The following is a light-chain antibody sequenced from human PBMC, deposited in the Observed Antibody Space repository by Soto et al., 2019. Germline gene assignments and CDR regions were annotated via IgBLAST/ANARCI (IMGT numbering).Light chain of an antibody. V-gene: IGKV3-20*01. J-gene: IGKJ1*01. Sequence: EIVLTQSPGTLSLSPGERVTLSCRASQSISSSYLAWYQQKPGQAPRLLIYGVSSRATGIPDRFRGSGSGTDFTLTISRLEPEDFAVYYCHQYGSTPRTFGQGTKVEIK. CDR1: QSISSSY. CDR3: HQYGSTPRT. CDR2: GVS.